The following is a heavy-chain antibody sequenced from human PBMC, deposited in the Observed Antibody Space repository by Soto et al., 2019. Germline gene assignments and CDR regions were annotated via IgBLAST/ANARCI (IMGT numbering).Heavy chain of an antibody. CDR1: GGSCSIYY. CDR2: INHSGST. Sequence: PSGTLSLTCAVYGGSCSIYYWSGIRQPTGKGLEWIGEINHSGSTNYNPSLKSRVTISVDTSKNQFSLKLSSVTAADTAVYYCARVDSGYSSGWASDAFDIWGQGTMVTVSS. J-gene: IGHJ3*02. D-gene: IGHD6-19*01. V-gene: IGHV4-34*01. CDR3: ARVDSGYSSGWASDAFDI.